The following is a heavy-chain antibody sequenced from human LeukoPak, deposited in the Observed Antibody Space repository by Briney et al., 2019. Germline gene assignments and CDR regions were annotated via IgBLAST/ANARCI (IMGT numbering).Heavy chain of an antibody. V-gene: IGHV4-34*01. Sequence: PSETLSLTRAVYGGSFSGYYWSWIRQPPGKGLEWIGEINHSGSTNYNPSLKSRVTISVDTSKNQFSLKLSSVTAADTAVYYCASYSITMVRGVSHRRLDYWGQGTLVTVSS. CDR3: ASYSITMVRGVSHRRLDY. J-gene: IGHJ4*02. CDR1: GGSFSGYY. D-gene: IGHD3-10*01. CDR2: INHSGST.